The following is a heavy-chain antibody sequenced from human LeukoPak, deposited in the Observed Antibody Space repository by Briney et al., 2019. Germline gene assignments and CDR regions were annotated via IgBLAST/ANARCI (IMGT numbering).Heavy chain of an antibody. J-gene: IGHJ4*02. D-gene: IGHD1-1*01. V-gene: IGHV3-74*01. CDR1: GFTFSSYW. CDR3: ARCTTGRTFGSLREIKRSREIDY. CDR2: INSDGSST. Sequence: GGSLRLSCAASGFTFSSYWIHWVRQAPGKGLVWVSRINSDGSSTTYADFVKGRFTISRDNAKNSLYLQMNSLRVEDTAVYYCARCTTGRTFGSLREIKRSREIDYWGQGTLVTVSS.